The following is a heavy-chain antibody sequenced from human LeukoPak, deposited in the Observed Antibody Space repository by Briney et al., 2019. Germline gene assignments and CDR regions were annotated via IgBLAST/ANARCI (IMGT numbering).Heavy chain of an antibody. CDR2: IKTDGSLI. D-gene: IGHD7-27*01. V-gene: IGHV3-7*01. Sequence: PGGSLRLSCVASGFTFSSYWTTWVRQAPGKGLEWVANIKTDGSLIYYVDSVKGRFTISRDNAKDSLYLQMNSLRVEDTAVYYCARDLNWETYWGQGTLVSVSS. CDR1: GFTFSSYW. CDR3: ARDLNWETY. J-gene: IGHJ4*02.